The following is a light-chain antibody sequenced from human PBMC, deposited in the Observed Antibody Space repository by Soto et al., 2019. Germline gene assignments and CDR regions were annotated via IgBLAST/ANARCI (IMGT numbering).Light chain of an antibody. CDR3: QQYGSSPPLT. Sequence: EIVLTQSPGTLSLSPGERATLSCRASQSVRSSYLAWYQQKLGQAPRLLIYGVSNRATGIPDRFSGSGSGTDFTLTISRLEPEDFAVYYCQQYGSSPPLTFGGGTKVEIK. J-gene: IGKJ4*01. V-gene: IGKV3-20*01. CDR1: QSVRSSY. CDR2: GVS.